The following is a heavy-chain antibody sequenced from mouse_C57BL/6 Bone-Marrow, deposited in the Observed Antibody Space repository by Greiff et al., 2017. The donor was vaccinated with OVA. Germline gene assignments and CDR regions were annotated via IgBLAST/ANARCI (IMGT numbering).Heavy chain of an antibody. CDR3: ASGGY. Sequence: ESGPGLVKPSQSLSLTCSVTGYSITSGYYWNWIRQFPGNKLEWMGYISYDGSNNYNPSLKNRISITRDTSKNQFFLKLNSVTTEDTATYYCASGGYWGQGTLVTVSA. CDR2: ISYDGSN. CDR1: GYSITSGYY. V-gene: IGHV3-6*01. J-gene: IGHJ3*01.